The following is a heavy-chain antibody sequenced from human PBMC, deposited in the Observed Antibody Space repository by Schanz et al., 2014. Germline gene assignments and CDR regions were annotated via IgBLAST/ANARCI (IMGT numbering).Heavy chain of an antibody. V-gene: IGHV4-31*03. D-gene: IGHD3-16*01. Sequence: QMQLQESGPGLVKPSQTLSLTCTVSGASISSGGYYWDWIRLLPGKGLEWIGYISYSGSTSFNPSLKSRLTMSVDTSKNQFSLRLSSVTAADTAVYYCARHGGIPYYPMDVWGQGTTXTVSS. J-gene: IGHJ6*02. CDR1: GASISSGGYY. CDR3: ARHGGIPYYPMDV. CDR2: ISYSGST.